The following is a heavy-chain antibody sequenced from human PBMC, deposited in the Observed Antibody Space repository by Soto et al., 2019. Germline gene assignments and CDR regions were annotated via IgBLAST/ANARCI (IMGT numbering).Heavy chain of an antibody. V-gene: IGHV1-58*01. J-gene: IGHJ6*02. D-gene: IGHD3-16*01. CDR3: AAKSSRGTYGMDV. CDR2: IVVGSGNT. Sequence: QMQLVQSGPEVKKPGTSVKVSCKASGFTFTSSAVQWVRQARGQRLEWIGWIVVGSGNTNYAQKFQERVTITRDMSKSTAYMELSSLRSEDTAVYYCAAKSSRGTYGMDVWGQGTTVTVSS. CDR1: GFTFTSSA.